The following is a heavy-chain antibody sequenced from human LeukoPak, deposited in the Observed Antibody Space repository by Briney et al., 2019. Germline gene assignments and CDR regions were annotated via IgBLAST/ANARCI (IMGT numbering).Heavy chain of an antibody. D-gene: IGHD3-10*01. J-gene: IGHJ5*02. Sequence: SETLSLTCTASGGSISSYYWSWIRQPAGKGLEWIGRIYTSGSTNYNPSLKSRVTISVDKSKNQFSLKLSSVTAADTAVYYCARAGGTMVRGPDVVLNWFDPWGQGTLVTVSS. CDR3: ARAGGTMVRGPDVVLNWFDP. CDR2: IYTSGST. CDR1: GGSISSYY. V-gene: IGHV4-4*07.